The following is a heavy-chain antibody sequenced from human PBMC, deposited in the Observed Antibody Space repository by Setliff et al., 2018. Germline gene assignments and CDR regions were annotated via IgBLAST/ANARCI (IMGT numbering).Heavy chain of an antibody. CDR2: IYPYDSQT. J-gene: IGHJ4*02. Sequence: GESLKISCKDSGYSFTISWIGWVRQMPGKGLEWMGIIYPYDSQTRYNPSFQGHVTISSDMSITTVYLQWSSLRASDTAIYYCVRAGSGIGGDLDYWGQGTLVTVSS. V-gene: IGHV5-51*01. D-gene: IGHD3-10*01. CDR1: GYSFTISW. CDR3: VRAGSGIGGDLDY.